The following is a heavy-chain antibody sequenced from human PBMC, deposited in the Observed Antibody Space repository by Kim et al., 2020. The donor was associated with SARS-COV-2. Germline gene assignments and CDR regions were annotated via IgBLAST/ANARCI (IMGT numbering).Heavy chain of an antibody. D-gene: IGHD2-2*01. V-gene: IGHV1-2*02. Sequence: KFPGRVTMTMDTSISTAYMELSRLRSDDTAVYYCARDHRVPAAIHDAFDIWGQGTMVTVSS. J-gene: IGHJ3*02. CDR3: ARDHRVPAAIHDAFDI.